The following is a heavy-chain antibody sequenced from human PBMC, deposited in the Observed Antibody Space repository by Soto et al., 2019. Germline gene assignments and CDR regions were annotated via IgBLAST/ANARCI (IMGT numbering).Heavy chain of an antibody. D-gene: IGHD2-21*02. CDR1: GGSISSYY. Sequence: SGTLTLTCTVSGGSISSYYWSWIRQPPGKGLEWIGYIYYSGSTNYNPSLKSRVTISVDTSKNQFSLKLSSVTAADTAVYYCARHGDNGDFDYWGQGTLVTVSS. J-gene: IGHJ4*02. CDR3: ARHGDNGDFDY. CDR2: IYYSGST. V-gene: IGHV4-59*08.